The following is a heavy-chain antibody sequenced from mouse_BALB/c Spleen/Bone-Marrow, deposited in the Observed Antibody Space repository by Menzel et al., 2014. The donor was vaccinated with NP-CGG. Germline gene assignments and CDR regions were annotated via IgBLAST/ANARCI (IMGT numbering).Heavy chain of an antibody. V-gene: IGHV1-7*01. J-gene: IGHJ3*01. CDR2: IDPRTGYA. Sequence: QVQLQQSGAELAKPGASVKMSCKVSDYTFTTYWTHWVKQRPGQGLEWIGYIDPRTGYAEYNQKFKDKATLTADKSSSTAYVQLSSLTSEDSAVYYCARYWDAYWGQGTLVTVSA. CDR3: ARYWDAY. CDR1: DYTFTTYW. D-gene: IGHD4-1*01.